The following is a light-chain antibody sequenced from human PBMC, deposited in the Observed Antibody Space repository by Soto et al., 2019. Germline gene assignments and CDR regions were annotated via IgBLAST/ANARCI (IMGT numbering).Light chain of an antibody. V-gene: IGKV1-5*03. CDR3: QESYSPSRT. CDR2: KAS. J-gene: IGKJ1*01. CDR1: QSISSW. Sequence: DIQMTQSPATLSASVGDRVTITCRASQSISSWLAWYQQKPVKAPKLLIYKASTLKSGVPSRFSGSGSGTEFTLTISSLQPEDFATYYCQESYSPSRTFGQGTKVDIK.